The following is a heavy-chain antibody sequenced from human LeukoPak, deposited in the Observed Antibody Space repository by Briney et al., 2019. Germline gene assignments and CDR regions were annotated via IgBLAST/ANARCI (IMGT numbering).Heavy chain of an antibody. Sequence: GSGPTLVNPTQTLTLTCTFSGFSLSTSGMCVSWIRQPPGKALEWLARIDWDDDKYYSTSLKTRLTISKDTSKNQVVLTMTNMDPVDTATYFCARIEYSSSSDYYFDYWGQGTLVTVSS. J-gene: IGHJ4*02. D-gene: IGHD6-6*01. V-gene: IGHV2-70*11. CDR2: IDWDDDK. CDR1: GFSLSTSGMC. CDR3: ARIEYSSSSDYYFDY.